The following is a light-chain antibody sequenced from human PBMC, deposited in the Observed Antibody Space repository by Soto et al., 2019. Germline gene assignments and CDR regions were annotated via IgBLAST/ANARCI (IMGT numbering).Light chain of an antibody. Sequence: QSVLTQPPSVSGSPGQSVTISCTGTSSDVGSYNRVSWYQQPPGTAPKLMIYEVSNRPSGVPDRFSGSKSGNTASLTISGLQDEDEADYYCSSYTSSSTWFYVFGTGTKLTVL. CDR3: SSYTSSSTWFYV. J-gene: IGLJ1*01. V-gene: IGLV2-18*02. CDR1: SSDVGSYNR. CDR2: EVS.